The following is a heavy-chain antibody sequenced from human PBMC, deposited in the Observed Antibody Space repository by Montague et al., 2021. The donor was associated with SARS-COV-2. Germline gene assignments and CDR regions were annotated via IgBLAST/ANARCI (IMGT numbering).Heavy chain of an antibody. CDR1: GASISTGIYY. CDR3: AGFGSGTLEFDL. Sequence: TLSLTCTVSGASISTGIYYWSWIRRPAEKGLEWIGRIRTTGHTDYNSSLESRVFMSVDTSTNQFSLSLTSVTAADTAVYFCAGFGSGTLEFDLWGQGTLVTVSS. D-gene: IGHD1-26*01. CDR2: IRTTGHT. J-gene: IGHJ4*02. V-gene: IGHV4-61*02.